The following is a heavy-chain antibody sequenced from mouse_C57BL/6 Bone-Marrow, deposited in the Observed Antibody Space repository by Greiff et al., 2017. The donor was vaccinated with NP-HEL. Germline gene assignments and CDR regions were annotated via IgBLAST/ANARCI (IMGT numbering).Heavy chain of an antibody. CDR3: AGGVRIDY. J-gene: IGHJ2*01. CDR2: ISSGSSTI. V-gene: IGHV5-17*01. CDR1: GFTFSDYG. Sequence: EVKVVESGGGLVKPGGSLKLSCAASGFTFSDYGMHWVRQAPEKGLEWVAYISSGSSTIYYADTVKGRFTISRDNAKNTLFLQMTSLRSEDTAMYYCAGGVRIDYWGQGTTLTVSS. D-gene: IGHD2-5*01.